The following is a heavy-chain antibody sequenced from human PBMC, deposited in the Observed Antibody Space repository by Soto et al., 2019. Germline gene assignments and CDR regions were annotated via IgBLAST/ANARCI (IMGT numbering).Heavy chain of an antibody. CDR2: ISSSSSYI. J-gene: IGHJ3*01. D-gene: IGHD1-26*01. V-gene: IGHV3-21*01. CDR1: GFTFSSYS. Sequence: EVQLVESGGGLVKPGGSLRLSCAASGFTFSSYSMNWVRQAPGKGLEWVSSISSSSSYIYYAESVKGRFTISRDNAKNPLYLQMSSLRAEDTAVYYCARDREGVGAGLFWGQGTMVTVSS. CDR3: ARDREGVGAGLF.